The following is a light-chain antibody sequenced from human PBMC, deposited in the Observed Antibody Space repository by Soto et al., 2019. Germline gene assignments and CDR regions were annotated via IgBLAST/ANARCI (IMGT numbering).Light chain of an antibody. Sequence: DIQLTQSPSFLSAAVGDRVTITCRASQGISSYLAWYLQKPGKAPKLLIYAASTLQSGVPSRFSGSGSGTEFTLTISSRQPEDFATYYCQHLNSYPPWTFGQGTKVEIK. CDR1: QGISSY. CDR3: QHLNSYPPWT. CDR2: AAS. V-gene: IGKV1-9*01. J-gene: IGKJ1*01.